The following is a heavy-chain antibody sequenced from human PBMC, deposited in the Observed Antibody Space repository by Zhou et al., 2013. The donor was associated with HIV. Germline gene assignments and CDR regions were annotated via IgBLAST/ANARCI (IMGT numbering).Heavy chain of an antibody. Sequence: QVQLVQSGAEVKPPGASVKVSCKVFGYTLADLAIHWIRQAPGQGLEWMGIIKPRSGDTTYAQKLQGRVTMTRDTSTSTVYLELRSLTSGDTAVYYCAREADSFDFWGQGTQVIVSS. CDR3: AREADSFDF. CDR2: IKPRSGDT. V-gene: IGHV1-46*04. J-gene: IGHJ4*02. D-gene: IGHD6-19*01. CDR1: GYTLADLA.